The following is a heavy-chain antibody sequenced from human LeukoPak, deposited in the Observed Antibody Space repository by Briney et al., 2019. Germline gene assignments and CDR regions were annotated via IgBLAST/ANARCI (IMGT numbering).Heavy chain of an antibody. D-gene: IGHD5-18*01. J-gene: IGHJ3*02. CDR3: ARDTARDDAFDI. V-gene: IGHV4-39*07. Sequence: KPSETLSLTCTVSGGSISSSSYYWGWIRQPPGKGLEWIGSIYYSGSTNYNPSLKSRVTISVDTSKNQFSLKLSSVTAADTAVYYCARDTARDDAFDIWGQGTMITVSS. CDR1: GGSISSSSYY. CDR2: IYYSGST.